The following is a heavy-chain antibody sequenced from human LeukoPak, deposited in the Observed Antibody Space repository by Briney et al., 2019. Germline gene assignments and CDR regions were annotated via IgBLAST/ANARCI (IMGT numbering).Heavy chain of an antibody. D-gene: IGHD3-16*01. J-gene: IGHJ5*02. CDR3: ARHYDYVWENWFDP. CDR2: ISSSGSTI. V-gene: IGHV3-48*03. Sequence: QPGGSLRLSCAASGFTFSSYEMNWVRQAPGKGLEWVSYISSSGSTIYYADSVKGRFTISRDNAKNSLYLQMNSLRAEVTAVYYCARHYDYVWENWFDPWGQGTLVTVSS. CDR1: GFTFSSYE.